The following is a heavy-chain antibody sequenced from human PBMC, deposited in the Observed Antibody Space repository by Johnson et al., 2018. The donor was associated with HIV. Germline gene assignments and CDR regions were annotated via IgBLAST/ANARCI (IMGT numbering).Heavy chain of an antibody. V-gene: IGHV3-30-3*02. CDR2: ISYDGSNK. D-gene: IGHD6-25*01. CDR3: AKTQGGPKGSSDAFDI. J-gene: IGHJ3*02. CDR1: GFTFSSYA. Sequence: LVESGGGLVQPGGSLRLSCVGSGFTFSSYAMHWVRQAPGKGLEWVAVISYDGSNKYYTDSVKGRFTISRDNSKNTLYLQMNSLNTDDTAFYYCAKTQGGPKGSSDAFDIWGQGTMVTVSS.